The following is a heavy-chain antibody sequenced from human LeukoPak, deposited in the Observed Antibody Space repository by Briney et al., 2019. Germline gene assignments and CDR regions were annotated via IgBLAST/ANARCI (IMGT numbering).Heavy chain of an antibody. J-gene: IGHJ3*02. CDR1: GFDVSNNY. D-gene: IGHD3-22*01. Sequence: GGSLRLSCAASGFDVSNNYMSWVRQAPGKGLEWVSVIHSGGAIYYADSVKGRFTISRDNSKNTLYLQMNRLRDEDTAVYYCARSRPYYYDSNAFDIWGQGTMVTVSS. CDR2: IHSGGAI. CDR3: ARSRPYYYDSNAFDI. V-gene: IGHV3-66*01.